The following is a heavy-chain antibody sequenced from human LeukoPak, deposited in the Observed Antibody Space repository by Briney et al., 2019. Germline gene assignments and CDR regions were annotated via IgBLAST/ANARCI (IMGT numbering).Heavy chain of an antibody. CDR3: ARDVIVVVPAAHMDV. Sequence: GGSLRLSCAASGFTFSSYWMSWVRQAPGKGLEWVANIKQDGSEKYYVDSVKGRFTISRDNAKNSLYLQMNSLRAEDTAVYYCARDVIVVVPAAHMDVWGKGTTVTVSS. D-gene: IGHD2-2*01. CDR2: IKQDGSEK. CDR1: GFTFSSYW. V-gene: IGHV3-7*01. J-gene: IGHJ6*03.